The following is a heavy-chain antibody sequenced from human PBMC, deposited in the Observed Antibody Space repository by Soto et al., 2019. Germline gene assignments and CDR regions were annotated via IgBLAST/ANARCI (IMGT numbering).Heavy chain of an antibody. D-gene: IGHD3-3*02. Sequence: QVQLVESGGGVVQPGRSLRLSCAASGFTFSSYGMHWVRQAPGKGLEWVAVIWYDGSNKYYADSVKGRFTISRDNSKNTLFLQMNSLRAEDTAVYYCARGISAFDLWDQGTMVTVSS. CDR3: ARGISAFDL. CDR1: GFTFSSYG. CDR2: IWYDGSNK. V-gene: IGHV3-33*01. J-gene: IGHJ3*01.